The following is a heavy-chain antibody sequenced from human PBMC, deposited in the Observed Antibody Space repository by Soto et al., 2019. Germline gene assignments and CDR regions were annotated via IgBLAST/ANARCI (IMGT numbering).Heavy chain of an antibody. V-gene: IGHV4-4*02. CDR3: ARALIQLWPHYYYGMDV. D-gene: IGHD5-18*01. CDR2: IYHSGST. CDR1: GGSISSSNW. Sequence: SETLSLTCAVSGGSISSSNWWSWVRQPPGKGLEWIGEIYHSGSTNYNPSPKSRVTISVDKSKNQFSLKLSSVTAADTAVYYCARALIQLWPHYYYGMDVWGQGTTVTAP. J-gene: IGHJ6*02.